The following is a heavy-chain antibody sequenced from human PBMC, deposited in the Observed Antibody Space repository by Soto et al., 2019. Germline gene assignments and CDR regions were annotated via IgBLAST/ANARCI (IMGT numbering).Heavy chain of an antibody. V-gene: IGHV1-3*04. Sequence: GASVKVSCKASGYTFTTYAIHWVRQAPGQRLEWMGWINTGNGNRKYSQKFQGRVTISSDTSATTAYMELSSLRTEDTAVYYCARLSGLYCSSSTCSFDYWGQGTLVTVSS. J-gene: IGHJ4*02. CDR1: GYTFTTYA. CDR3: ARLSGLYCSSSTCSFDY. D-gene: IGHD2-2*01. CDR2: INTGNGNR.